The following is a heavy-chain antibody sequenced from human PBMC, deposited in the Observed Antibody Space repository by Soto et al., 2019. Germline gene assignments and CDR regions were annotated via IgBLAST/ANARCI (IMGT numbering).Heavy chain of an antibody. CDR3: VRDIPYVGATKYFDV. V-gene: IGHV3-11*06. J-gene: IGHJ4*02. CDR2: IGFLSTYT. D-gene: IGHD1-26*01. CDR1: GFSLSDYH. Sequence: GSLRLSCEASGFSLSDYHMSWIRLAPGQGLEWISHIGFLSTYTLYADSVRGRFTITRDSAKKFLFLQMDRLRAEDTAIYYCVRDIPYVGATKYFDVWGQGTLVTVSS.